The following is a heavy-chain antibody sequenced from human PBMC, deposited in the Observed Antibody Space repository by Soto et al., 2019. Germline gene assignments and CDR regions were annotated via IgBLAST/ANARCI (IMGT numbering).Heavy chain of an antibody. Sequence: SETLSLTCAVYGGSFSGYYWSWIRQPPGKGLEWIGEINYSGSTNYNPSLKSRVTISVDTSKNQFSLKLSSVTAADTAVYYCAGGVDIVVVPAAVNPYYYYYGMDVWGQGTTVTVSS. D-gene: IGHD2-2*03. J-gene: IGHJ6*02. V-gene: IGHV4-34*01. CDR3: AGGVDIVVVPAAVNPYYYYYGMDV. CDR1: GGSFSGYY. CDR2: INYSGST.